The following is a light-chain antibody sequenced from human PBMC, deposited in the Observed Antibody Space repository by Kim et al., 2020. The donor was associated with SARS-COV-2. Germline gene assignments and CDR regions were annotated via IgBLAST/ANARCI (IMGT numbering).Light chain of an antibody. Sequence: APGTTARITRDGHNIGSKSVLLNQETPGQAPVLVIYYDSGRPSGIPERFSGYNNGNTDSLTIRRVEAGDEADYYCLVWDSSNDHPVFGGGNQLTVL. CDR1: NIGSKS. J-gene: IGLJ3*02. V-gene: IGLV3-21*04. CDR3: LVWDSSNDHPV. CDR2: YDS.